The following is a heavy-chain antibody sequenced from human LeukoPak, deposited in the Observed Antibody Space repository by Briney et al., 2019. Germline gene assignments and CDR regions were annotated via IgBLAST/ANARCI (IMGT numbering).Heavy chain of an antibody. Sequence: SETLSLTCAVSGYSISSGYYWGWIRQPPGKGLEWIGSIYHSGSTYYNPSLKSRVTISVDTSKNQFSLKLSSVTAADTAVYYCARTRDYGDYYRLDYWGQGTLVTVSS. CDR2: IYHSGST. CDR3: ARTRDYGDYYRLDY. D-gene: IGHD4-17*01. CDR1: GYSISSGYY. J-gene: IGHJ4*02. V-gene: IGHV4-38-2*01.